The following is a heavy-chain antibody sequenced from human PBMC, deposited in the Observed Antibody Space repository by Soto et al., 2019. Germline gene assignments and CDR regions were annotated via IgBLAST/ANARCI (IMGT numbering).Heavy chain of an antibody. J-gene: IGHJ4*02. CDR1: GFTFSSYG. CDR2: IWYDGSNK. V-gene: IGHV3-33*01. D-gene: IGHD1-26*01. CDR3: ARDTEERIGAEFDY. Sequence: QVQLVESGGGVVQPGRSLRLSCAASGFTFSSYGMHWVRQAPGKGLEWVAVIWYDGSNKYYADSVKGRFTISRDNSKNTLYLQMNSLRAEDTAVYYCARDTEERIGAEFDYWGQGTLVTVSS.